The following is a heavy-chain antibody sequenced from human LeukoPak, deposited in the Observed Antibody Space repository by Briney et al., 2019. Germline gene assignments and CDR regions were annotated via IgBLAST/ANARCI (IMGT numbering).Heavy chain of an antibody. J-gene: IGHJ6*03. CDR1: GGSISSFY. CDR3: ARDLEDIVVVPAAIPVYYYYLDV. D-gene: IGHD2-2*02. CDR2: VHYNGGA. V-gene: IGHV4-59*01. Sequence: ASETLSLTCTVSGGSISSFYWTWIRQPPGKGLEWIGYVHYNGGANYNPSLKSRVTISVDTSKNQFSLKLSSVTAADTAVYYCARDLEDIVVVPAAIPVYYYYLDVWGKGNTVTVSS.